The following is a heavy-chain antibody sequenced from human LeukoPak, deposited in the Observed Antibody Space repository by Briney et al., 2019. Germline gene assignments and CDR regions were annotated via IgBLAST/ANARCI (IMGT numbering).Heavy chain of an antibody. CDR3: VRDNPRCCGVVPVNIDDF. D-gene: IGHD2-15*01. J-gene: IGHJ4*02. CDR1: GFTFSRYA. V-gene: IGHV3-30-3*01. Sequence: PGRSLRLSCVASGFTFSRYAMHWVRRAPGKGLEWVAFISYDGTNKYYADSVKGRFTISRDNAKNSLSLQMHSLRAEDTAVYYCVRDNPRCCGVVPVNIDDFWGQGTLVTVSS. CDR2: ISYDGTNK.